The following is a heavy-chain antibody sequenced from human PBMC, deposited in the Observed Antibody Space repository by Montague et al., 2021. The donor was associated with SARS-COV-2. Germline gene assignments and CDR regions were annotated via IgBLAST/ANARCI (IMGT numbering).Heavy chain of an antibody. J-gene: IGHJ5*02. V-gene: IGHV3-13*04. CDR1: GFTFSSYD. D-gene: IGHD4-11*01. CDR3: ARGVYDYSNYVNWFDP. CDR2: IGTAGDT. Sequence: SLRLSCAASGFTFSSYDMHWVRQATGKGLEWVSAIGTAGDTYYPGSVKGRFTISRENAKNSLYPQMNSLRAGDTAVYYCARGVYDYSNYVNWFDPWGQGTLVTVSS.